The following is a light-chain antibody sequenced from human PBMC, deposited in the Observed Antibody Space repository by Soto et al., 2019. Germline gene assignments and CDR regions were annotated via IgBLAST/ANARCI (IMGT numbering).Light chain of an antibody. V-gene: IGLV2-14*01. CDR3: SSYTTSSTLTYV. CDR1: SGDVGGYNS. CDR2: EVS. J-gene: IGLJ1*01. Sequence: QSVLTQPASVSGSPGQSITISCTGTSGDVGGYNSVSWYQQHPGKAPKLMIYEVSNRPSGVSNRFSGSKSGNTASLTISGLQAEDEADYYCSSYTTSSTLTYVFGTGSQGHRP.